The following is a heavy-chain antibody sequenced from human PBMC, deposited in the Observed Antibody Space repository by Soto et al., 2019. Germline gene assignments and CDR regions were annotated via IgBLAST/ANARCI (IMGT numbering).Heavy chain of an antibody. Sequence: SETLSLTCTVSGGSISSYYWSWIRQPPGKGLEWIGYIYYSGSTNYNPSLKSRVTISVDTSKNQFSLKLSSVTAADTAVYYCARVRGYSGYADGGHYFDYWGQGTLVTVSS. CDR2: IYYSGST. J-gene: IGHJ4*02. D-gene: IGHD5-12*01. CDR3: ARVRGYSGYADGGHYFDY. CDR1: GGSISSYY. V-gene: IGHV4-59*01.